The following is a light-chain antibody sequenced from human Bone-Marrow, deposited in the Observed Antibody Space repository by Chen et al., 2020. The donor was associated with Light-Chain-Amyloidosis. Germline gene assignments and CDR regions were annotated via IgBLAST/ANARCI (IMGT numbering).Light chain of an antibody. CDR1: NIGSTS. CDR2: DDS. V-gene: IGLV3-21*02. Sequence: SYVLTQPSSVSVAPGQTATIACGGTNIGSTSVHWYQQTPGQAPLLVVYDDSDRPSGIPERLSGSNSENTATLTISRVEAGDEADYYCQVWDRSSDRPVFGGGTKLTVL. J-gene: IGLJ3*02. CDR3: QVWDRSSDRPV.